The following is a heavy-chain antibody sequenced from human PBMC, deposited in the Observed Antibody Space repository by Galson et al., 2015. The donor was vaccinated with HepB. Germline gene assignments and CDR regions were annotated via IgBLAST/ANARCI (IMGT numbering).Heavy chain of an antibody. CDR1: GGTFGSYA. D-gene: IGHD3-10*01. CDR3: ARAAKSGVRGVIIGAFDI. V-gene: IGHV1-69*04. CDR2: IIPILGIA. Sequence: SVKVSCKASGGTFGSYAISWVRQAPGQGLEWMGRIIPILGIANYAQKFQGRVTITADKSTSTAYMELSSLRSEDTAVYYCARAAKSGVRGVIIGAFDIWGQGTMVTVSS. J-gene: IGHJ3*02.